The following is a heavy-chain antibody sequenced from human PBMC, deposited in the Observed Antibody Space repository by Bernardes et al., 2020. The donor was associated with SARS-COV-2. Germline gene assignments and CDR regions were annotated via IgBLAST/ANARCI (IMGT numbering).Heavy chain of an antibody. CDR3: ARDESSSWYVLGMDV. J-gene: IGHJ6*02. Sequence: GGSLRLSCAASGFTFSSYWMHWVRQAPGKGLVWVSRINSDGSSTSYADSVKGRFTISRDNAKNTLYLQMNSLRAEDTAVYYCARDESSSWYVLGMDVWGQGTTVTVSS. D-gene: IGHD6-13*01. V-gene: IGHV3-74*01. CDR2: INSDGSST. CDR1: GFTFSSYW.